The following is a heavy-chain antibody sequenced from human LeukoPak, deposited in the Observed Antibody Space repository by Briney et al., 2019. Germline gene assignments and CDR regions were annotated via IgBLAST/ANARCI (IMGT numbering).Heavy chain of an antibody. V-gene: IGHV3-23*01. D-gene: IGHD6-13*01. J-gene: IGHJ4*02. CDR3: ARGRAAGPGYYFDY. CDR2: ISGSGGST. Sequence: SGGSLRLSCAASGFTFSSYAMSWVHQAPGKGLEWVSAISGSGGSTYYADSVKGRFTISRDNAKNLLYLQMNSLRAEDTAVYYCARGRAAGPGYYFDYWGQGTLVTVSS. CDR1: GFTFSSYA.